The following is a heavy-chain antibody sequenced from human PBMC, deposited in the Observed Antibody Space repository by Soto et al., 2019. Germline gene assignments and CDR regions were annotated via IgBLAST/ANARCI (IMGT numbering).Heavy chain of an antibody. V-gene: IGHV1-2*02. CDR3: ARHYDSSGYSPGS. CDR1: GYTFTGYY. D-gene: IGHD3-22*01. Sequence: GASVKVSCKASGYTFTGYYMHWVRQAPGQGLEWMGWINPNSGGTNYAQKFQGRVTMTRDTSISTAYMELSRLRSDDTAVYYCARHYDSSGYSPGSWGQGTLVTVS. J-gene: IGHJ1*01. CDR2: INPNSGGT.